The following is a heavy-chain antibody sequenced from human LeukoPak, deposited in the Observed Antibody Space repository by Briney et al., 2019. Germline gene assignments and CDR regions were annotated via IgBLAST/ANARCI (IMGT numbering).Heavy chain of an antibody. Sequence: ASVKVSCKASGGTFSSYAISWVRQAPGQGLEWMGWINPNSGGTNYAQKFQGRVTMTRDTSISTAYMELSRLRSDDTAVYYCARDLSSANYYDSSGYSVYYFDYWGQGTLVTVSS. CDR2: INPNSGGT. J-gene: IGHJ4*02. D-gene: IGHD3-22*01. CDR3: ARDLSSANYYDSSGYSVYYFDY. V-gene: IGHV1-2*02. CDR1: GGTFSSYA.